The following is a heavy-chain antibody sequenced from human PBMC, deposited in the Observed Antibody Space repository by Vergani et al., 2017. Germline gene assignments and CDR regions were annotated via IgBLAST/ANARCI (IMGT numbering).Heavy chain of an antibody. Sequence: QVQLQEWGAGLLKTSETLSLTCGVSGGSSSVYSWSGTRRAPGRGREGFGEVKHGGSTNYNPSLQSRVPISVDTSKNQFSLQLTSVTAADSALYFCASIARAPTRRNPPPDYWGQGILVTVSS. CDR3: ASIARAPTRRNPPPDY. CDR2: VKHGGST. CDR1: GGSSSVYS. J-gene: IGHJ4*02. V-gene: IGHV4-34*01. D-gene: IGHD3-16*02.